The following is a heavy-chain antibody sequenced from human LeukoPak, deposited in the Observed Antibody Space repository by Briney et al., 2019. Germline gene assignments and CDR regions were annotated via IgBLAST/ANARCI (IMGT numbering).Heavy chain of an antibody. Sequence: PSETLSLTCAVSGGSVSSGSYYWSWIRQPPGKGLEWSGYVYYSGSTNYNPSLKSRVTISVDTSKNQFSLKLSSLTAADTAVYYCASEEASYCSSTSCYGIDYWGQRTLVTVSS. J-gene: IGHJ4*02. V-gene: IGHV4-61*01. CDR1: GGSVSSGSYY. CDR2: VYYSGST. CDR3: ASEEASYCSSTSCYGIDY. D-gene: IGHD2-2*01.